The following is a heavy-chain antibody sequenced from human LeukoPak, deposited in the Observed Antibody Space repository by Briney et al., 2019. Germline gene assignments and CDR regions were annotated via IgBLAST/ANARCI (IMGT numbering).Heavy chain of an antibody. CDR1: GGSFSGYY. Sequence: SETLSLTCAVYGGSFSGYYWSWIRQPPGKGLEWIGEINHSGSTNYNPSLKSRVTISVDTSKNQFSLKLSSVTAADTAVYYCARHKLSWLGYYMDVWGKGTTVTVSS. D-gene: IGHD6-19*01. CDR2: INHSGST. V-gene: IGHV4-34*01. J-gene: IGHJ6*03. CDR3: ARHKLSWLGYYMDV.